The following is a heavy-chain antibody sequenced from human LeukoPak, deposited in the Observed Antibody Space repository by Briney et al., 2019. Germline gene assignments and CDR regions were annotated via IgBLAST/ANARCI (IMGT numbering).Heavy chain of an antibody. V-gene: IGHV3-66*01. D-gene: IGHD7-27*01. Sequence: GGSLRLSCAASGFTFSSYWMSWVRQAPGKGLEWVSVIYSGGSTYYADSVKGRFTISRDNSKNTLYLQMNSLRAEDTAVYYCARDRGLGIYGMDVWGQGTTVTVSS. CDR2: IYSGGST. CDR1: GFTFSSYW. CDR3: ARDRGLGIYGMDV. J-gene: IGHJ6*02.